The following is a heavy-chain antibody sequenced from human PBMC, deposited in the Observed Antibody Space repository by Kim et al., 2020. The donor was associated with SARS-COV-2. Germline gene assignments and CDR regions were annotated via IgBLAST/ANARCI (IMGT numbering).Heavy chain of an antibody. V-gene: IGHV4-59*13. D-gene: IGHD3-3*01. CDR3: ARASLITIFGVGIIQGFD. CDR1: GGSISSYY. J-gene: IGHJ4*01. CDR2: IYYSGST. Sequence: SETLSLTCTVSGGSISSYYWSWIRQPPGKGLEWIGYIYYSGSTNYNPSPKSRVTISVDTSKNQFSLKLSSVTAADTAVYYCARASLITIFGVGIIQGFD.